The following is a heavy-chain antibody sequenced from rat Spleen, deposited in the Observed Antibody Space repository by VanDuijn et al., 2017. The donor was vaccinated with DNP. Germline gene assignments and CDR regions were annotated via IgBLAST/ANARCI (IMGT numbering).Heavy chain of an antibody. V-gene: IGHV5-19*01. D-gene: IGHD1-12*02. CDR1: GFTFSNSG. Sequence: EVRLVESGGGLVQPGRSLKLSCAVSGFTFSNSGMHWIRQAPTKGLEWVTSISPRGGGTYYRDSVKGRFTISRDNANRTLYLQMDSLRSEDTATYYCVRPDYYDGSYPHYWGQGVMVTVSS. CDR2: ISPRGGGT. CDR3: VRPDYYDGSYPHY. J-gene: IGHJ2*01.